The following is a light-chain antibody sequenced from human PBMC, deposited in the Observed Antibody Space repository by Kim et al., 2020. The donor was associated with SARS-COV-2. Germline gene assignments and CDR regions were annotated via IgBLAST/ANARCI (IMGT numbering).Light chain of an antibody. V-gene: IGKV1-5*01. Sequence: ASVGDRVTITCRASQRISSLLAWYQQNPGKAPKLLIYDASSLERGFPSRFGGSGSGTEFTLTISTLQPDVFATYSCHQYKSYSWTFGHGTQV. J-gene: IGKJ1*01. CDR1: QRISSL. CDR3: HQYKSYSWT. CDR2: DAS.